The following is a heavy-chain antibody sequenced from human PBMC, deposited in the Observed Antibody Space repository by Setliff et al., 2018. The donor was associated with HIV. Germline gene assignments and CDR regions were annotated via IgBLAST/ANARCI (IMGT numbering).Heavy chain of an antibody. J-gene: IGHJ4*02. V-gene: IGHV4-61*01. CDR3: VRDDYGYNGKGFDY. D-gene: IGHD4-17*01. CDR1: GGSVSSVNYY. CDR2: IHYTGST. Sequence: SETLSLTCSVSGGSVSSVNYYWSWIRQPPGKGLEWIGYIHYTGSTTYNPSLKSRVTISVDTSKNQFSLELSSVTAADTAMYYCVRDDYGYNGKGFDYWGPGTLVTVSS.